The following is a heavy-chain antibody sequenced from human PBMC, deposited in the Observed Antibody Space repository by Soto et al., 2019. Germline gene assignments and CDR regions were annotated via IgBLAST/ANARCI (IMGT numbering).Heavy chain of an antibody. CDR3: AKDMGDCGSTSCYTERRNGMDV. CDR1: GFTFSSYE. D-gene: IGHD2-2*02. Sequence: EVQLVESGGGLVQPGGSLRLSCAASGFTFSSYEMNWVRQAPGKGLEWVAGISWDSGSIGYADSVKGRFTISRDNAKNSLYLQMNSLRAEDTALYYCAKDMGDCGSTSCYTERRNGMDVWGQGSTVTVSS. J-gene: IGHJ6*02. CDR2: ISWDSGSI. V-gene: IGHV3-9*01.